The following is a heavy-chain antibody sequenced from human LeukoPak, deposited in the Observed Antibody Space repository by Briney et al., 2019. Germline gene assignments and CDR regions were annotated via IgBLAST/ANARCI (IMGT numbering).Heavy chain of an antibody. CDR3: AGDLVGAPPGFDY. D-gene: IGHD1-26*01. J-gene: IGHJ4*02. V-gene: IGHV1-46*01. CDR2: INPSGGST. CDR1: VYTFTSYY. Sequence: GASVKVSCKASVYTFTSYYMHWVRQAPGQGLEWMGIINPSGGSTSYAQKFQGRVTMTRDTSTSTAYMELSSLRSEDTAVYYCAGDLVGAPPGFDYWGQGTLVTVSS.